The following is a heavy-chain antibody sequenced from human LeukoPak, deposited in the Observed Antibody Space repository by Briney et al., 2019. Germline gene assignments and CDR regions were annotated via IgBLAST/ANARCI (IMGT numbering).Heavy chain of an antibody. J-gene: IGHJ6*02. CDR3: ARVESRSSTSHQSYYYYGMDV. CDR1: GGSISSYY. V-gene: IGHV4-59*01. CDR2: IYYSGST. D-gene: IGHD2-2*01. Sequence: SQTLSLTCTVSGGSISSYYWSWIRQPPGKGLEWIGYIYYSGSTNYNPSLRSRVTISVDTSKNQFSLKLSSVTAADTAVYYCARVESRSSTSHQSYYYYGMDVWGQGTTVTVSS.